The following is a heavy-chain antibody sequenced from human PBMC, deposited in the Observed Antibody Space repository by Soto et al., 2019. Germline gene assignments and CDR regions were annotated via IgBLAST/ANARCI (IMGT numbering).Heavy chain of an antibody. Sequence: PVGSLRLSCAASGFTFSSYWMSWVRQAPGKGLEWVANIKQDGSEKYYVDSVKGRFTISRDNAKNSLYLQMNSLRAEDTAVYYCARDLGSAAFDIWGQGTMVTVSS. D-gene: IGHD1-26*01. J-gene: IGHJ3*02. CDR1: GFTFSSYW. CDR2: IKQDGSEK. V-gene: IGHV3-7*05. CDR3: ARDLGSAAFDI.